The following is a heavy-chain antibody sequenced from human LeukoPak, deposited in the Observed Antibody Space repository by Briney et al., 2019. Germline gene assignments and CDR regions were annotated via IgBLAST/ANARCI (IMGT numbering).Heavy chain of an antibody. J-gene: IGHJ4*02. D-gene: IGHD4-23*01. CDR2: FSASDGSR. Sequence: GGSLRLSCEASGVGFSSYGMSWVREAPGPGLRWCSGFSASDGSRYYEDSVKGRFTISRDNSKNTLYLQMNSLRAEDTAVYYCAKNIGGFDYWGQGTLVTVSS. V-gene: IGHV3-23*01. CDR3: AKNIGGFDY. CDR1: GVGFSSYG.